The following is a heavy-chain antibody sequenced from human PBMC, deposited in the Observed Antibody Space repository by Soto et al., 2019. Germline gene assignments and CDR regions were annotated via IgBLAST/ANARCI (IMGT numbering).Heavy chain of an antibody. CDR1: GFTFSNAW. D-gene: IGHD3-16*02. CDR2: IKSKTDGGTT. Sequence: GVLRLSCAASGFTFSNAWMGWVRQAPGKGLEWVGRIKSKTDGGTTDYAAPVKGRFTISRDDSKNTLYLQMNSLKTEDTAVYYCTTDLSIMITFGGVIAHDYWGQGTLVTVSS. CDR3: TTDLSIMITFGGVIAHDY. V-gene: IGHV3-15*01. J-gene: IGHJ4*02.